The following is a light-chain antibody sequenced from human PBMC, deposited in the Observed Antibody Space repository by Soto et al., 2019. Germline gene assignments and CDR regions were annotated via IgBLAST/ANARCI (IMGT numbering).Light chain of an antibody. CDR3: KHYNSYSEA. CDR1: QGIRND. CDR2: KAY. Sequence: IQMTQSPSSLSASVGDRVTITCRASQGIRNDLGWYQQKPGKAHKLLIYKAYTLKSGVQSRFSGSGSGTEFTLTIRSLQPDDFATYYCKHYNSYSEAFGQGTKVDIK. J-gene: IGKJ1*01. V-gene: IGKV1-5*03.